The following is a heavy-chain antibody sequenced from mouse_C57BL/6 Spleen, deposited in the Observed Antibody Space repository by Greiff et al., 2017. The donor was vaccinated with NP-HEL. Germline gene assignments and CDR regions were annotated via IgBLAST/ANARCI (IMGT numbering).Heavy chain of an antibody. V-gene: IGHV5-17*01. CDR1: GFTFSDYG. CDR3: ARKAIYYYGSSYVEYAMDY. CDR2: ISSGSSTI. Sequence: DVQLVESGGGLVKPGGSLKLSCAASGFTFSDYGMHWVRQAPEKGLEWVAYISSGSSTIYYADTVKGRFTISRDNAKNTLFLQMTSLRSEDTAMYYCARKAIYYYGSSYVEYAMDYWGQGTSVTVSS. J-gene: IGHJ4*01. D-gene: IGHD1-1*01.